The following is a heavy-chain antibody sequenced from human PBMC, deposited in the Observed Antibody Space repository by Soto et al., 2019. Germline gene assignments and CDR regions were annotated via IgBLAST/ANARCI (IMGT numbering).Heavy chain of an antibody. Sequence: SVKVSCKASGYSFFSYYIHWVRQAPGQGLEWMGRFLASGGNTFYAQRFRGRVSMTRDTSSTNTVSLELTSLTSDDTAVYYCARGGATIFGVIDSWGQGARVTVSS. D-gene: IGHD3-3*02. CDR2: FLASGGNT. CDR1: GYSFFSYY. J-gene: IGHJ4*02. V-gene: IGHV1-46*01. CDR3: ARGGATIFGVIDS.